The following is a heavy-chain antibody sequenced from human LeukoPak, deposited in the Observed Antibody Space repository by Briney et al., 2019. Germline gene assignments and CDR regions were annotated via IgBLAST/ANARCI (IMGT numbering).Heavy chain of an antibody. Sequence: GASVKVSCKASGYTFTSYDINWVRHATGQGLEWMGWMNPNSGNTGYAQKFQGRVTMTRNTSISTAYMELSSLRSEDTAVYYCARGRSRITIFGVGMFDPWGQGTLVTVSS. CDR3: ARGRSRITIFGVGMFDP. J-gene: IGHJ5*02. D-gene: IGHD3-3*01. CDR1: GYTFTSYD. V-gene: IGHV1-8*01. CDR2: MNPNSGNT.